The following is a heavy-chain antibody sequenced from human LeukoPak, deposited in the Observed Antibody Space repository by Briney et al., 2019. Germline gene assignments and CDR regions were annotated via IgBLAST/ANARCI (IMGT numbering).Heavy chain of an antibody. CDR3: ARGRGVAGYYYGSGSYPPYGMDV. CDR2: IYYSGST. CDR1: GGSISGYY. V-gene: IGHV4-59*01. Sequence: PPETLSLTCTVSGGSISGYYWSWIRQPPGKGLEWIGYIYYSGSTNYNPSLKSRVTISVDTSKNQFSLKLSSVTAADTAVYYCARGRGVAGYYYGSGSYPPYGMDVWGQGTTVTVSS. D-gene: IGHD3-10*01. J-gene: IGHJ6*02.